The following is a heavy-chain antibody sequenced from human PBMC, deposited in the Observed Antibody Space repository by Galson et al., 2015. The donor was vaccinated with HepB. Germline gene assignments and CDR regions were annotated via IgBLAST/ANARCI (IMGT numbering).Heavy chain of an antibody. CDR2: VSAHSGRT. V-gene: IGHV1-18*01. Sequence: SVKVSCKASGYTFTSYGVSWVRQAPGQGLEWMGWVSAHSGRTNYAQKPQDRVTMTTDTPTSTAYMELRSLRSDDTAVYYCARDYLWGTGGFYSPFEYWGQGTLVTVSS. J-gene: IGHJ4*02. CDR1: GYTFTSYG. D-gene: IGHD2-8*02. CDR3: ARDYLWGTGGFYSPFEY.